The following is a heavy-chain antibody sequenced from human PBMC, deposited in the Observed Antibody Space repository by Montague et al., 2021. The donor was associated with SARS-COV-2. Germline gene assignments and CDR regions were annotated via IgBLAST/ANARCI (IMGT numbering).Heavy chain of an antibody. V-gene: IGHV3-33*01. D-gene: IGHD3-22*01. J-gene: IGHJ3*02. Sequence: SLRLSCAASGFTFSSYGMHWVRQAPGKGLEWVAVIWYDGSNKYYADSVKGRFTISRDNSKNTLYLQMNSLRAEDTAVYYCEAQITMIDYAFDIWGQGTMVTVSS. CDR3: EAQITMIDYAFDI. CDR2: IWYDGSNK. CDR1: GFTFSSYG.